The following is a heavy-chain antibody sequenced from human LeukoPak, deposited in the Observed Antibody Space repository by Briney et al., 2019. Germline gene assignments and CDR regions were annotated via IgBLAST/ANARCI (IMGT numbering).Heavy chain of an antibody. Sequence: GGSLRLSCAASGFTFSSYAMSWVRQAPGKGLEWVSAISGSGGSTYYADSVKGRFTISRDNSKNTLYLQMNSLRAEDTAVYYCAKDEGIVGATSPHWFDPWGQGTLVTVSS. CDR3: AKDEGIVGATSPHWFDP. D-gene: IGHD1-26*01. V-gene: IGHV3-23*01. CDR1: GFTFSSYA. J-gene: IGHJ5*02. CDR2: ISGSGGST.